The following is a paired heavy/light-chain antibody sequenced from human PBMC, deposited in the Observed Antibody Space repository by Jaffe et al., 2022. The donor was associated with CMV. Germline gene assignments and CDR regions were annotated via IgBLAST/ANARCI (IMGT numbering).Heavy chain of an antibody. D-gene: IGHD1-1*01. CDR2: IWYDGSDQ. V-gene: IGHV3-30*18. Sequence: QVQLVESGGDVVQPGRSLRLSCAASGFTLSSYGMHWVRQAPGKGLEWVALIWYDGSDQYYADSVRGRFTISRDNSKNTVHLQMNSLTADDTAVYYCAKNNWSHGGNSYYYGMDVWGHGTTVTVSS. J-gene: IGHJ6*02. CDR1: GFTLSSYG. CDR3: AKNNWSHGGNSYYYGMDV.
Light chain of an antibody. J-gene: IGKJ3*01. V-gene: IGKV1-12*01. CDR1: QAVSSW. CDR2: AAS. CDR3: QQPNTFPLT. Sequence: DIQMTQSPSSVSASVGDRVTITCRASQAVSSWLAWYQQKPGKAPKLLIYAASSLQSGVPSRFSGSGSGTDFTLTISNLQPEDFATYYCQQPNTFPLTFGPGTKVDVK.